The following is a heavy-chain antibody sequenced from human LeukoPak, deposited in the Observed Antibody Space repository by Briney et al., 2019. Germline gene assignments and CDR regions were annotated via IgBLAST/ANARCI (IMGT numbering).Heavy chain of an antibody. CDR1: GFTFSSYW. Sequence: GGSLRLSCAASGFTFSSYWMYWVRQAPGRGLVWVSRINSDGKTTNYADSVKGRFTISRDNAKNTLYLQMNSLRAEDTAVYYCARDPYSSSWYGFDYWGQGTLVTVSS. CDR3: ARDPYSSSWYGFDY. D-gene: IGHD6-13*01. J-gene: IGHJ4*02. CDR2: INSDGKTT. V-gene: IGHV3-74*01.